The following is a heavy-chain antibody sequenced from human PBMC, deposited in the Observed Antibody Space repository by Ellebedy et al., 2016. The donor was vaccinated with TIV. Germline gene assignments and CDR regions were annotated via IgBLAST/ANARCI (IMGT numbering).Heavy chain of an antibody. CDR2: IKQDGSEK. V-gene: IGHV3-7*03. CDR3: ARASTNYYYYYGMDV. D-gene: IGHD1-1*01. CDR1: GFTFSSYW. Sequence: GGSLRLXCAASGFTFSSYWMSWVRQAPGKGLERVANIKQDGSEKYYVDSVKGRFTISRDNAKNSLYLQMNSLRAEDTAVYYCARASTNYYYYYGMDVWGQGTTVTVSS. J-gene: IGHJ6*02.